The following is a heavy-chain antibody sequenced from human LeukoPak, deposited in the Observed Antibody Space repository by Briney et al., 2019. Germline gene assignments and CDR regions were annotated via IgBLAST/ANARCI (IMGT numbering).Heavy chain of an antibody. V-gene: IGHV4-59*01. Sequence: SETLSPTCTVSGGSISSYYWSWIRQPPGKGLEWIGYIYSSGSTNYNPSLKSRVSISVDTSKNQFSLKLSSVTAADTAVYYCARDFRGSVDAFDIWGQGTMVAVSS. CDR1: GGSISSYY. CDR2: IYSSGST. CDR3: ARDFRGSVDAFDI. J-gene: IGHJ3*02.